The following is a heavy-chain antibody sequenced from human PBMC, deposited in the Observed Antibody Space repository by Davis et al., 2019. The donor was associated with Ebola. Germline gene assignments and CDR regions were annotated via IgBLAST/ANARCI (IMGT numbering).Heavy chain of an antibody. Sequence: GESLKISCAASGFSFNTYGMHWVRQAPGKGLEWLAVIWYDGSREYIAESMKGRFTISRDNSRNTLYLQMNSLRVDDTAMYLCAKAPLEYCSGVRCYNFDYWGQGTLVTVSS. CDR1: GFSFNTYG. CDR2: IWYDGSRE. CDR3: AKAPLEYCSGVRCYNFDY. D-gene: IGHD2-15*01. V-gene: IGHV3-33*06. J-gene: IGHJ4*02.